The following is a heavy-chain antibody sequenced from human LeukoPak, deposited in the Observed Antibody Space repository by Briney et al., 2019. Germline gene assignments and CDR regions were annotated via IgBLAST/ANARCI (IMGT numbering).Heavy chain of an antibody. Sequence: PGRSLRLSCAASGFTFSSYAMHWVRQDPGKGLEWVAVISYDGSNKYYADSVKGRFTISRDNSKNTLYLQMNSLRAEDTAVYYCARERRGSHNWFDPWGQGTLVTVSS. CDR2: ISYDGSNK. CDR3: ARERRGSHNWFDP. V-gene: IGHV3-30*04. D-gene: IGHD3-16*01. CDR1: GFTFSSYA. J-gene: IGHJ5*02.